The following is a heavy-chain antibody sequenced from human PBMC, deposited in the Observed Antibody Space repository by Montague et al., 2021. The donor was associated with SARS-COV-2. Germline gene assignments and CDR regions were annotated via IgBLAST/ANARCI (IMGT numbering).Heavy chain of an antibody. J-gene: IGHJ4*02. Sequence: SLRLSCAASGFTFSSYEMNWLRQAPGKGLEWVSYISSSGITIYNADSVKGRFTISRDNAKNSLYLQMNSLRAEDTAVYYCARDNYYYDTSGYPDYWGQGTLVTVSS. CDR3: ARDNYYYDTSGYPDY. CDR1: GFTFSSYE. V-gene: IGHV3-48*03. D-gene: IGHD3-22*01. CDR2: ISSSGITI.